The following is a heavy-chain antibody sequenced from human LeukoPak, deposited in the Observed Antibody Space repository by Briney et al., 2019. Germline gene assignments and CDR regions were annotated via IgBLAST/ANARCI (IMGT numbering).Heavy chain of an antibody. CDR2: IYYSGST. CDR1: GVSISSFY. CDR3: ARGSGITMIVVDDALDI. J-gene: IGHJ3*02. D-gene: IGHD3-22*01. Sequence: SETLSLTCTVSGVSISSFYWTWIRQPPGEGLEWIGYIYYSGSTNYNPSLESRVTISVDTSKNQFSLKLSSVTAADTAVYYCARGSGITMIVVDDALDIWGQGTMVTVSS. V-gene: IGHV4-59*12.